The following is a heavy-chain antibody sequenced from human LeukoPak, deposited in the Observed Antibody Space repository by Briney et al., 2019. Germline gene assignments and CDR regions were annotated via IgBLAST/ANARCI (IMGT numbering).Heavy chain of an antibody. D-gene: IGHD6-13*01. CDR3: ARDLPSIAAAAGWFDP. Sequence: ASVKVSCKASGYTFTSYGISWVRQAPGQGLEWMGWISAYNGNTNYAQKLQGRVTMTTDTSTSTAYMELRSLGSDDTAVYYCARDLPSIAAAAGWFDPWGQGTLVTVSS. V-gene: IGHV1-18*01. CDR1: GYTFTSYG. CDR2: ISAYNGNT. J-gene: IGHJ5*02.